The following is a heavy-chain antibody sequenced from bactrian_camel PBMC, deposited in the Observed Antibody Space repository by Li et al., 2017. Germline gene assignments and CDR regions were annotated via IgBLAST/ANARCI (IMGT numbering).Heavy chain of an antibody. D-gene: IGHD4*01. J-gene: IGHJ4*01. V-gene: IGHV3S26*01. Sequence: LRLSCAASGYTSSAYWMGWFRQAPGKEREGVAIIGADGDTSYVEVVKGRFTISRDNAKNTLYLQMNSLKPEDTAVYYCAAQRGGYFGDYAFDYWGQGTQVTVS. CDR1: GYTSSAYW. CDR3: AAQRGGYFGDYAFDY. CDR2: IIGADGDT.